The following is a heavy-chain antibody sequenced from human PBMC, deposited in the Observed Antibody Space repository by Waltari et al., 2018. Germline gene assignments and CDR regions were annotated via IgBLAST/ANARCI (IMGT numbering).Heavy chain of an antibody. CDR3: TRGGNYDFWSHRPFVDP. D-gene: IGHD3-3*01. CDR1: GASFSAYY. J-gene: IGHJ5*02. CDR2: IRHLGNT. V-gene: IGHV4-34*01. Sequence: QVQLQQWGAGLLKPSETLSLTCSVSGASFSAYYWGWVRHVPGKGLEWIGQIRHLGNTNYNPSLQSRVAISIDTSRNQFSLRVFSVTAADTGLYFCTRGGNYDFWSHRPFVDPWGQGTQVTVSS.